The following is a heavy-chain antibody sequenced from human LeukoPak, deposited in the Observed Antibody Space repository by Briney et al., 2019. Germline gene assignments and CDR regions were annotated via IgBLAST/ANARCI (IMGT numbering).Heavy chain of an antibody. CDR3: ARGTVTMVDY. CDR1: GFTFSSFV. V-gene: IGHV3-30-3*01. CDR2: VSYEDGTNK. Sequence: GGSLRLSCAASGFTFSSFVMHWVRQAPGKGLEWVAAVSYEDGTNKYYADSVKGRFTISRDNSKTTLFLQMNSLRAGDTAVYYCARGTVTMVDYWGQGTLVTVSS. D-gene: IGHD3-10*01. J-gene: IGHJ4*02.